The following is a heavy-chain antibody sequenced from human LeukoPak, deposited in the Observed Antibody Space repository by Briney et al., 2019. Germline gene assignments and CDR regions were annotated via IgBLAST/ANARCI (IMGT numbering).Heavy chain of an antibody. V-gene: IGHV1-2*06. J-gene: IGHJ4*02. D-gene: IGHD3-9*01. CDR1: GYTFTGYY. CDR2: INPNSGGT. CDR3: ARDSSLRYFDWSIDY. Sequence: ASVKVSCKASGYTFTGYYMHWVRQAPEQGLEWMGRINPNSGGTNYAQKFQGRVTMTRDTSISTAYMELSRLRSDDTAVYYCARDSSLRYFDWSIDYWGQGTLVTVSS.